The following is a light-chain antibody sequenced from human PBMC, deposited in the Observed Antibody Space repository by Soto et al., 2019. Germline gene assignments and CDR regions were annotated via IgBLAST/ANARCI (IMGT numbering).Light chain of an antibody. J-gene: IGLJ1*01. CDR1: NIGNKR. Sequence: SYELTQSPSVSVAPEKTATITCGGNNIGNKRVHWYRQKPGQAPVLLISYDSDRPSGIPERFSGSNSGNTATLTISRVEARDEADYYCQVWDIMTDNYVFGSGTKVTVL. CDR3: QVWDIMTDNYV. V-gene: IGLV3-21*04. CDR2: YDS.